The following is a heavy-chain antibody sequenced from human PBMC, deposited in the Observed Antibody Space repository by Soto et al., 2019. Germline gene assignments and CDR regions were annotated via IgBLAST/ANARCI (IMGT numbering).Heavy chain of an antibody. J-gene: IGHJ5*02. V-gene: IGHV3-74*03. CDR1: KFTFSRYW. D-gene: IGHD1-26*01. CDR2: INTDGSRT. Sequence: EVQLVESGGGLVHPGGSLRLSCAASKFTFSRYWMHWVRQTPGKGLMWVARINTDGSRTTYADSVKGRFTISRDNAKNTVFLDMNSLRADDTAVYYCARVASGSYDWFDPWGQGTLVTVSS. CDR3: ARVASGSYDWFDP.